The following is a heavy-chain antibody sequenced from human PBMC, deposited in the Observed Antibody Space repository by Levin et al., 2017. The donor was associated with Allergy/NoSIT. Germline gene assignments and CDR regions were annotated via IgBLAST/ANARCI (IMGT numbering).Heavy chain of an antibody. CDR2: ISTDKGNT. CDR3: ATGRFREY. V-gene: IGHV1-18*01. Sequence: ASVKVSCKASGYTFTDFGITWVRQAPGQGLEWMGWISTDKGNTNYARNLQGRVTMTTDTSTSTAYMELRNLRPDDTAVYYCATGRFREYWGQGTLVTVSS. CDR1: GYTFTDFG. J-gene: IGHJ4*02.